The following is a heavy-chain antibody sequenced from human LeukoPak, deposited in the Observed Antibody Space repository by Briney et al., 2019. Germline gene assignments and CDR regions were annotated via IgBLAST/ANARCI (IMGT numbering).Heavy chain of an antibody. CDR2: IIPIFGTA. CDR1: GGTFSSYA. CDR3: ARESGIAVAGLDH. Sequence: SVKVSCKASGGTFSSYAISWVRQAPGQGLEWMGRIIPIFGTANYAQKFQGRVTIATDESTSTAYMELSSLRSEDTAVYYCARESGIAVAGLDHWGQGTLVTVSS. J-gene: IGHJ4*02. D-gene: IGHD6-19*01. V-gene: IGHV1-69*05.